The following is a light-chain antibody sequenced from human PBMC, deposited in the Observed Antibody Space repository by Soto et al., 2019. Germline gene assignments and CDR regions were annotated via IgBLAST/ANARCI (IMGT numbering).Light chain of an antibody. Sequence: DIQMTQSPSSLSASVGDRVTITCRASQSISSYLNWYQQKPGKAPKLLIYAASSLQSGVPSRFSGSGYGTHFTLTISSMQHEDFATYYCQQSYSTPPRTFGQGTDVEFK. CDR3: QQSYSTPPRT. V-gene: IGKV1-39*01. CDR1: QSISSY. J-gene: IGKJ1*01. CDR2: AAS.